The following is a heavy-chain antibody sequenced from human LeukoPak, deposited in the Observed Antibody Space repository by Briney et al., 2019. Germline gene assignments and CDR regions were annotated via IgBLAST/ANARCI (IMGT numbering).Heavy chain of an antibody. Sequence: GGSLRLSCAASGFTFSYYIMNWVRQAPGKGLEWVSSITNSSSDIYYADSVKGRFTISRDNAKNSLYLQMNSLRAEDTAVYYCAKVGLRLGGDYWGQGTLVTVSS. CDR1: GFTFSYYI. CDR3: AKVGLRLGGDY. D-gene: IGHD4-17*01. CDR2: ITNSSSDI. V-gene: IGHV3-21*04. J-gene: IGHJ4*02.